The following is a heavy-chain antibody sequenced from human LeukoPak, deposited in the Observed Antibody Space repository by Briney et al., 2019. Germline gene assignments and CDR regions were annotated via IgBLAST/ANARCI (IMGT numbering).Heavy chain of an antibody. CDR3: ARDTSRSFDY. CDR1: AFTFNNYW. V-gene: IGHV3-74*01. J-gene: IGHJ4*02. Sequence: PGGSLRLSCAASAFTFNNYWMHWVRQAPGKGLVWVSHINSEGTSTIYADSVKGRFTISRDNAKNTLYLQMNSLRAEDTAVYYCARDTSRSFDYWRQGTLGTVSS. CDR2: INSEGTST. D-gene: IGHD3-10*01.